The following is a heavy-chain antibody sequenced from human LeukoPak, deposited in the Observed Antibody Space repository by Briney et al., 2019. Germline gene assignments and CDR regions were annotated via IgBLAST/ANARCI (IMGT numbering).Heavy chain of an antibody. V-gene: IGHV3-23*01. D-gene: IGHD3-3*01. CDR2: ISGSGGST. CDR3: ASHGLYPPVFGVVIIPYWFDY. CDR1: GFTFSSYA. Sequence: PGGSLRLSCAASGFTFSSYAMSWVRQAPGKGLEWVSAISGSGGSTYYADSVKGRFTISRDNSKNTLYLQMNSLRAEDTAVYYCASHGLYPPVFGVVIIPYWFDYWGQGTLVTVSS. J-gene: IGHJ4*02.